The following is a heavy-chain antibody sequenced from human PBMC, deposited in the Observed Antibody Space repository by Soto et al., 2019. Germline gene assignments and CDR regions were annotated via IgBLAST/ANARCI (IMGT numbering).Heavy chain of an antibody. J-gene: IGHJ4*02. CDR3: TTDAGDASSGYPSFGY. Sequence: EVQLVESGGGLVKPGGSLRLSCAASGFTFSNAWMNWVRQAPGKGLEWVGRIKSKTDGGTTDHAAPVKGRFTISREDSKNTLYLQMNSLKTEDTAVYYCTTDAGDASSGYPSFGYWGQGTLVTVSS. V-gene: IGHV3-15*07. CDR2: IKSKTDGGTT. CDR1: GFTFSNAW. D-gene: IGHD3-22*01.